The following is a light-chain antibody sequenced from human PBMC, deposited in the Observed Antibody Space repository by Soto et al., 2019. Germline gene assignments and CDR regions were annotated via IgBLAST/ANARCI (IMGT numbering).Light chain of an antibody. CDR2: GAS. J-gene: IGKJ2*01. Sequence: EIVMTQSPATLSVSPGERASLSCRASQSVGSNLAWYQQTAGQAPRLLIYGASTRATGIPARFSGSGSGTEFLLTISSLQAEDFAVYSRQQNTTCPYTFGQGTKLEIK. CDR1: QSVGSN. V-gene: IGKV3-15*01. CDR3: QQNTTCPYT.